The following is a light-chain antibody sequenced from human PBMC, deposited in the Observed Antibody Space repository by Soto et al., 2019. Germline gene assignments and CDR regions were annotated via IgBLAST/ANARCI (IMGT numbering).Light chain of an antibody. V-gene: IGKV1-5*03. CDR3: QHYNSYSEA. CDR1: QTISSW. Sequence: DIQMTQSPSTLSGSVGDRVTITCRASQTISSWLAWYQQKPGKAPKLLIYKASTLKSGVPSRFSGSGSGTEVTLTISSLQPDDFATYYCQHYNSYSEAFCQGTKVELK. J-gene: IGKJ1*01. CDR2: KAS.